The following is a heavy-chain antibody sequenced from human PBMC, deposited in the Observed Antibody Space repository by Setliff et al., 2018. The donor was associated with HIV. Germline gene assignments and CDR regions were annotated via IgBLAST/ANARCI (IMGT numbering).Heavy chain of an antibody. V-gene: IGHV4-59*11. CDR3: VGDPKTTTQVAFDF. CDR1: GGSISCHY. J-gene: IGHJ3*01. CDR2: IYYSGNT. D-gene: IGHD4-17*01. Sequence: SETLSLTCTVSGGSISCHYWSWIRQPPGKGLEWIGYIYYSGNTNYNPSPKSRVTISVDTSKNQLSLKLSSVTAADTAVYYCVGDPKTTTQVAFDFWGQGTMVTVS.